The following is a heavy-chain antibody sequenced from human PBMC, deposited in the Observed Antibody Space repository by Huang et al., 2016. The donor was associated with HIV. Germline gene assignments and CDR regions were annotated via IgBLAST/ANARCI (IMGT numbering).Heavy chain of an antibody. J-gene: IGHJ4*02. Sequence: QVQLQESGPGLVKPSETLSLTCTLSGGSISNHYWRWIRQPPGKGLEWIASIDYSGSTNHSPARKGRGTILLDTSKIQFSLRVNSVTAADTAMYYCARDHHDFWRGYRRMYFFDHWGQGTLVTVSS. V-gene: IGHV4-59*11. CDR3: ARDHHDFWRGYRRMYFFDH. CDR2: IDYSGST. CDR1: GGSISNHY. D-gene: IGHD3-3*01.